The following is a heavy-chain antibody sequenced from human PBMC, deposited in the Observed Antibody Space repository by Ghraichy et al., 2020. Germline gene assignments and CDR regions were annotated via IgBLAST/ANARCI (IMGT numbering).Heavy chain of an antibody. Sequence: GGSLRLSCAATGFSFRRSAMHWVRQAPGKGLECVAVVSYDGGKNYSADSVRGRFTVSRDNSKDTVYLQMNSLRPDDTAVYYCAKVLTAVAIGLGFDYWGQGALVTVSS. CDR2: VSYDGGKN. J-gene: IGHJ4*02. CDR3: AKVLTAVAIGLGFDY. CDR1: GFSFRRSA. V-gene: IGHV3-30*18. D-gene: IGHD3/OR15-3a*01.